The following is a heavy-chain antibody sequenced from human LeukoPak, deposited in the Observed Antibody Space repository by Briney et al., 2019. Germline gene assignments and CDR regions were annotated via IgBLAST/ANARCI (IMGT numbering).Heavy chain of an antibody. D-gene: IGHD3-10*01. Sequence: SETLSLTCTVSGGSISSYYWSWIRQPPGKGLEWIGYIYYSGSTNYNPSLKSRVTISVDTSKNQFSLKLSSVTAADTAVYYCARRGTYYYGSGSHNWFDPWGQGTLVTVSS. CDR1: GGSISSYY. CDR2: IYYSGST. J-gene: IGHJ5*02. CDR3: ARRGTYYYGSGSHNWFDP. V-gene: IGHV4-59*12.